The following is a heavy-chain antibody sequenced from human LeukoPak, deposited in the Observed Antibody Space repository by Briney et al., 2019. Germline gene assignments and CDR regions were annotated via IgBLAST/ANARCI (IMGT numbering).Heavy chain of an antibody. CDR1: GYTFTSYA. CDR3: ARSVATIVPFDY. D-gene: IGHD5-12*01. V-gene: IGHV1-3*01. J-gene: IGHJ4*02. CDR2: INAGNGNT. Sequence: ASVKVSCKASGYTFTSYAMHWVRQAPGQRLEWMGWINAGNGNTKYSQKFQGRVTITRDTSASTAYMELSSLRSEDTAVYYCARSVATIVPFDYWGQGTLVTVSS.